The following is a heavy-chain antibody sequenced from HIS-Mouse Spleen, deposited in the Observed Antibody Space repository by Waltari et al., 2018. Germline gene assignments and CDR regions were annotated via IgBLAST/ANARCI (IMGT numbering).Heavy chain of an antibody. V-gene: IGHV4-39*07. CDR2: IYYSGST. J-gene: IGHJ2*01. D-gene: IGHD6-13*01. Sequence: HLQLQESGPGLVTPSETLSLTCTVPGGPISITSYHLGRIRQPPGKGLEWIGSIYYSGSTYYNPSLKSRVTISVDTSKNQFSLKLSSVTAADTAVYYCAREIPYSSSWYDWYFDLWGRGTLVTVSS. CDR3: AREIPYSSSWYDWYFDL. CDR1: GGPISITSYH.